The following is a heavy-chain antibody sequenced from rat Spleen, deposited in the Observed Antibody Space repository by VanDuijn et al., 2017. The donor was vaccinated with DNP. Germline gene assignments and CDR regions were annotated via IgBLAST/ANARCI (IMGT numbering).Heavy chain of an antibody. Sequence: EVQLVESGGGLVQPGRSLKLSCAASGFTFDNHWMTWIRQVPGKGLEWVASITANSGGSTYYRDSVKGRFTISRDNAKSTLYLQMDSLRSEDTATYYCTTLAKGWGQGVMVTVSS. J-gene: IGHJ2*01. CDR2: ITANSGGST. CDR3: TTLAKG. V-gene: IGHV5-31*01. CDR1: GFTFDNHW. D-gene: IGHD1-3*01.